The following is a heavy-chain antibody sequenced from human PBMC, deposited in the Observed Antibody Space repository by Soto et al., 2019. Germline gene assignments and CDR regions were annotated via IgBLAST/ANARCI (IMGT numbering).Heavy chain of an antibody. D-gene: IGHD2-2*01. CDR2: INPKSGGT. CDR1: GYTFTDYY. Sequence: QVQLVQSGAEVKKPGASVKVSCKASGYTFTDYYIHWVRQAPGQGLEWMAWINPKSGGTKYAQRCQGRVTMTRVTAISTADLELSSLRSDDTALYYCAKDPNVVVVPAATGGMDVWGQGTTVTVSS. CDR3: AKDPNVVVVPAATGGMDV. J-gene: IGHJ6*02. V-gene: IGHV1-2*02.